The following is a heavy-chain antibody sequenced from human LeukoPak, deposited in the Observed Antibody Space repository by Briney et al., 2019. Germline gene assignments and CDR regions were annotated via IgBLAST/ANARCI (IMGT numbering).Heavy chain of an antibody. D-gene: IGHD3-22*01. CDR1: GGSISSGSYY. Sequence: PSQTLSLTCTVSGGSISSGSYYWSWIRQPAGKGLEWIGRIYTSGSTNYNPSLKSRVTISVDTSKNQFSLKQSSVTAANTAVYYCAREPYYYDSSGYTSFDYWGQGTLLTVSS. J-gene: IGHJ4*02. CDR2: IYTSGST. V-gene: IGHV4-61*02. CDR3: AREPYYYDSSGYTSFDY.